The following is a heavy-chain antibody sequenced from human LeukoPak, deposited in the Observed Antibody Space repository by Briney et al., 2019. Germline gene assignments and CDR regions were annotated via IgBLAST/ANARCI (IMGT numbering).Heavy chain of an antibody. CDR2: IKQDGSEK. J-gene: IGHJ6*02. V-gene: IGHV3-7*01. CDR3: ASYELRFTFGSMDV. D-gene: IGHD1-26*01. Sequence: PGRSLRLSCAASGFTFSSYWMSWVRQAPGKGLEWVANIKQDGSEKYYVDSVKGRFTISRDNAKNSLYLQMNSLRAEDTAVYYCASYELRFTFGSMDVWGQGTTVTVSS. CDR1: GFTFSSYW.